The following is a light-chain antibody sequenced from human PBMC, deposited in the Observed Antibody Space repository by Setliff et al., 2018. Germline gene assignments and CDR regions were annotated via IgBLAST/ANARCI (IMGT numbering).Light chain of an antibody. CDR2: EVS. Sequence: QSALTQPPSASGSPGQSVTISCTGTSSDVGGYNYVSWYQQHPGKAPKLMIYEVSKRPSGVPDCFSGPKSGNTASLTVSGLQAEDEADYYCSSYAGSNNPYVFGTGTKVTVL. CDR1: SSDVGGYNY. CDR3: SSYAGSNNPYV. V-gene: IGLV2-8*01. J-gene: IGLJ1*01.